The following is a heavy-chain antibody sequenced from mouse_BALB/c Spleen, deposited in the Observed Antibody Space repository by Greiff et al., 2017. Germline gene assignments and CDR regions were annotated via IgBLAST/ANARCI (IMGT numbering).Heavy chain of an antibody. V-gene: IGHV1S81*02. J-gene: IGHJ4*01. CDR1: GYTFTSYW. Sequence: VQLQQPGAELVKPGASVKLSCKASGYTFTSYWMHWVKQRPGQGLEWIGEINPSNGRTNYNEKFKSKATLTVDKSSSTAYMQLSSLTSEDSAVYYCARHSGYYAMDYWGQGTSVTVSS. CDR2: INPSNGRT. CDR3: ARHSGYYAMDY.